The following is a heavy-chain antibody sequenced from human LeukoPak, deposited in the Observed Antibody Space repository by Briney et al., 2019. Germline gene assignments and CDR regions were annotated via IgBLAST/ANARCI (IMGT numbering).Heavy chain of an antibody. V-gene: IGHV5-51*01. CDR2: IYPGDSDT. Sequence: GESLKISCKGSGYSFTSYWIGWVRQMPGKGLEWMGIIYPGDSDTRYSPSFQGQVTISADKSINTAYLQWSSLKASDTAIYYCARHVMTTPGWFDPWGQGTLVTVSS. CDR1: GYSFTSYW. D-gene: IGHD4-4*01. J-gene: IGHJ5*02. CDR3: ARHVMTTPGWFDP.